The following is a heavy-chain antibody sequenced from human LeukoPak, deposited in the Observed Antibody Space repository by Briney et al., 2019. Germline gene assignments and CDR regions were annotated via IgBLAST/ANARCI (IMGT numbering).Heavy chain of an antibody. CDR1: GYTFTSYA. J-gene: IGHJ6*02. CDR3: ARVPRYCSSTSCPGRYGMDV. Sequence: ASVKVSCKASGYTFTSYAIHWVRQAPGQRLEWMGWISAGNGNTKYSQNFQGRVTFISNTSATTAFMELSSLRSDDTAVYYCARVPRYCSSTSCPGRYGMDVWGQGTTVTVSS. CDR2: ISAGNGNT. V-gene: IGHV1-3*01. D-gene: IGHD2-2*01.